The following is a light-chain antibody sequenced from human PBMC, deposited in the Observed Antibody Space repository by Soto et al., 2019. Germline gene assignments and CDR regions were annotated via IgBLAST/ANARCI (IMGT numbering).Light chain of an antibody. J-gene: IGKJ1*01. Sequence: DIQMTQSPSILSASVGDSVTITCRASQSISSWLAWYQQKPGRAPELLIFKASSLESGVPYRFSGSESGTEFTLTISSLQPDDFATYYYQPYYSNWTFGQGTKVEIK. CDR2: KAS. CDR3: QPYYSNWT. V-gene: IGKV1-5*03. CDR1: QSISSW.